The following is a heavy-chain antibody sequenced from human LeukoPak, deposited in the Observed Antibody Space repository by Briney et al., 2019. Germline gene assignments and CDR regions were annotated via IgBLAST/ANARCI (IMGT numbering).Heavy chain of an antibody. Sequence: PGGSLRLSCAASGFTFSSYAMHWVRQAPGKGLEWVAVISYDGSNKYYADSVKGRFTISRDNSKNTLYLQMNSLRAEDTAVYYCARPWTPLAHPVLWFGENQRFDYWGQGTLVTVSS. CDR3: ARPWTPLAHPVLWFGENQRFDY. V-gene: IGHV3-30-3*01. J-gene: IGHJ4*02. CDR2: ISYDGSNK. CDR1: GFTFSSYA. D-gene: IGHD3-10*01.